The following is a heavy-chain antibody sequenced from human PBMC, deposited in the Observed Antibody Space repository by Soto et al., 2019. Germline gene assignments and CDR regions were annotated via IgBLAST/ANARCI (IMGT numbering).Heavy chain of an antibody. V-gene: IGHV3-30*18. J-gene: IGHJ4*02. CDR1: GFTFSSYG. CDR2: ISYDGSNK. D-gene: IGHD3-3*01. Sequence: QVQLVESGGGVVQPGRSLRRSCAASGFTFSSYGMHWVRQAPGKGLEWVAVISYDGSNKYYADSVKGRFTISRDNSKNTLYLQMNSLRAEDTAVYYCAKSPHTDYDFWSGSIDYWGQGTLVTVSS. CDR3: AKSPHTDYDFWSGSIDY.